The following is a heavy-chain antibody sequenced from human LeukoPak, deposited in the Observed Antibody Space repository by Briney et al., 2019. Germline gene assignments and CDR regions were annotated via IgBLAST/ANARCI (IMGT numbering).Heavy chain of an antibody. J-gene: IGHJ6*02. V-gene: IGHV3-49*04. CDR2: IRSKAYGGTT. D-gene: IGHD4-17*01. CDR3: TTSSDYGVEDYYYYGMDV. CDR1: GFTFGDYA. Sequence: GGSLRLSCTASGFTFGDYAMSWVRQAPGKGLEWVGFIRSKAYGGTTEYAASVKGRFTISRDDSKSIAYLQMNSLKTEDTAVYYCTTSSDYGVEDYYYYGMDVWGQGTTVTVSS.